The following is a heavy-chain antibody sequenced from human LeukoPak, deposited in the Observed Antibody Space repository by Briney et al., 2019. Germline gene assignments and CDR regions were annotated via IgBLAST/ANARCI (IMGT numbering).Heavy chain of an antibody. Sequence: SETLSLTCTVSGGSISSSSYYWGWIRQPPGKGLEWIGSIYYSGSTYYNPSLKSRVTISVDTSKNQFSLKLSSVTAADTAVYYCARLNRRDGYNWYYWGQGTLVTVSS. CDR3: ARLNRRDGYNWYY. CDR2: IYYSGST. CDR1: GGSISSSSYY. V-gene: IGHV4-39*01. D-gene: IGHD5-24*01. J-gene: IGHJ4*02.